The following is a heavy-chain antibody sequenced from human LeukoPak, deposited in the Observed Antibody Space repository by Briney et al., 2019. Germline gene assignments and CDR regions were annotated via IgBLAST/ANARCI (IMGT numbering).Heavy chain of an antibody. V-gene: IGHV4-30-2*01. Sequence: SETLSLTCAVSGGSISSGGYSWSWIRQPPGKGLEWIGYIYHSGSTYYNPSLKSRVTISVDRSKNQFSLKLSSVTAADTAVYYCARGPDIVATAWGQGTLVTVSS. CDR3: ARGPDIVATA. CDR1: GGSISSGGYS. D-gene: IGHD5-12*01. CDR2: IYHSGST. J-gene: IGHJ5*02.